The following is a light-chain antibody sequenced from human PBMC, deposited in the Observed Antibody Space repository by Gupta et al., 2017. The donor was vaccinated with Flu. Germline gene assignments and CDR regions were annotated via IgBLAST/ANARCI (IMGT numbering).Light chain of an antibody. CDR2: KAS. Sequence: PSTLSASIGDRVSITCRASQNIGRWLAWYQQKPGKAPNLLIYKASNLQSGVSSRFSGSGSGTEFTLTISSLQPADSATYYCQQYDSYSSTFGQGTQVEIK. CDR3: QQYDSYSST. CDR1: QNIGRW. J-gene: IGKJ1*01. V-gene: IGKV1-5*03.